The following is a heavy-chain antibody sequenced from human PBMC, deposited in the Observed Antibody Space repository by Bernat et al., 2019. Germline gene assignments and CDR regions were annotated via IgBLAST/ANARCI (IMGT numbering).Heavy chain of an antibody. D-gene: IGHD3-10*01. J-gene: IGHJ3*01. CDR2: ISSSRGSGST. CDR1: GFTFGMYA. V-gene: IGHV3-23*01. CDR3: AWGGGDRGWGAFDV. Sequence: EVQLLESGGGLVQPGGSLRLSCAASGFTFGMYALSWVRQAPGKGLEWVSSISSSRGSGSTYYADSVKGRFTISRDNSKNTLNLQMNSLRAENTEVYYWAWGGGDRGWGAFDVWGQGTMVSVSS.